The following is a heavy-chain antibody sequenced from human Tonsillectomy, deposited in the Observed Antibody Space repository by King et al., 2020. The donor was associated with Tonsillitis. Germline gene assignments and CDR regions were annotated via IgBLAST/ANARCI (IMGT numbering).Heavy chain of an antibody. Sequence: VQLVESGGGVVQPGRSLRLSCAASGFTFSSYAMHWVRPAPGKGLEWVAVISYDVSNKYYADSGKGRFTISRDNSKNTLYLQMNSLRAEDTAGYYCAREGITGTTGGIYYYYGMDVWGQGTTVTVSS. CDR1: GFTFSSYA. CDR2: ISYDVSNK. D-gene: IGHD1-7*01. J-gene: IGHJ6*02. V-gene: IGHV3-30-3*01. CDR3: AREGITGTTGGIYYYYGMDV.